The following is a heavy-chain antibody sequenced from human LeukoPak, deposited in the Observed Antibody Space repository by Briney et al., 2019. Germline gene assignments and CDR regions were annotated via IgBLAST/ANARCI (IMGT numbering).Heavy chain of an antibody. CDR1: GGSISSSSYY. CDR3: ARNSLKEFPIRSFYFRLDV. CDR2: IYYSGST. Sequence: SKTLSLTCTVSGGSISSSSYYWGWIRQPPGKGLEWIGTIYYSGSTYYNPSLKSRVTISVDTSENQFSLKLSSVTAADTAVYYCARNSLKEFPIRSFYFRLDVWGQGTQVIVSS. J-gene: IGHJ6*02. V-gene: IGHV4-39*07. D-gene: IGHD2-2*01.